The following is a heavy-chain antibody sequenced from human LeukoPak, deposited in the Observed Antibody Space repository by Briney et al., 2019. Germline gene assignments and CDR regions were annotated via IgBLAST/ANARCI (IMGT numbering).Heavy chain of an antibody. J-gene: IGHJ6*02. CDR1: GYRFTSYW. CDR3: ASAVAGTDLDYYYYGMDV. CDR2: IYPGDSDT. Sequence: GESLKISCKGSGYRFTSYWIGWVRQMPGKGLEWMGIIYPGDSDTRYSPSFQGQVTISADKSISTAYLQWSSLKASDTAMYYCASAVAGTDLDYYYYGMDVWGQGTTVTVSS. V-gene: IGHV5-51*01. D-gene: IGHD6-19*01.